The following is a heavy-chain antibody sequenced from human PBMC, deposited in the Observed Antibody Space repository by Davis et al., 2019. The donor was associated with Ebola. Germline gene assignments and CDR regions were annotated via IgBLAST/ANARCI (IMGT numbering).Heavy chain of an antibody. CDR1: GYTFTAHY. CDR2: INPNSGNT. CDR3: ARGSGFWSGYFMAYFEY. Sequence: ASVKVSCKASGYTFTAHYLHWVRQAPGQGLEWMGWINPNSGNTKYAQKFQGRVTMTRDTSITTAYMEMNRLRSDDRAVYYCARGSGFWSGYFMAYFEYWGQGTVVTVYS. V-gene: IGHV1-2*02. D-gene: IGHD3-3*01. J-gene: IGHJ4*02.